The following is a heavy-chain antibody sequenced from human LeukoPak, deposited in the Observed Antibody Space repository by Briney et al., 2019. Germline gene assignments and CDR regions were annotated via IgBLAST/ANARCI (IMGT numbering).Heavy chain of an antibody. CDR2: INHSGST. CDR3: ARVAPVPPIVVVITWGFYDYYGMDV. CDR1: GGSFSGYY. V-gene: IGHV4-34*01. J-gene: IGHJ6*02. D-gene: IGHD3-22*01. Sequence: SETLSLTCAVYGGSFSGYYWSWIRQPPGKGLEWIGEINHSGSTNYNPSLKSRVTISVDTSRNQFSLKLSSVTAADTAVYYCARVAPVPPIVVVITWGFYDYYGMDVWGQGTTVTVSS.